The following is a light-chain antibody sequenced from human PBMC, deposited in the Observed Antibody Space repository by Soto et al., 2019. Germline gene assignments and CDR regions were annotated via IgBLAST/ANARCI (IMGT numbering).Light chain of an antibody. J-gene: IGKJ1*01. CDR3: RQYNNWPGT. CDR2: GAS. CDR1: QSVSSN. V-gene: IGKV3-15*01. Sequence: EIVMTQSPATLSVSPGERATLSCRASQSVSSNFAWYQQKPGQAPRLLIYGASTRATGIPARFSGSGSGTEFPLTISSLQSEDFAVYYCRQYNNWPGTFGQGTKVEIK.